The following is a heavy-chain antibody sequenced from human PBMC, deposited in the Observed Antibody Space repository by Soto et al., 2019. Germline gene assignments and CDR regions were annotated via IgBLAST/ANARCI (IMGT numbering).Heavy chain of an antibody. CDR2: INHSGST. CDR3: ARGIAAAGSHYGMDV. V-gene: IGHV4-34*01. Sequence: PSETLSLTCAVYGGSFSGYYWSWIRQAPGKGLEWIGEINHSGSTNYNPSLKSRVTISVDTSKNQFSLKLSSVTAADTAVYYCARGIAAAGSHYGMDVWGQGTTVTVSS. D-gene: IGHD6-13*01. J-gene: IGHJ6*02. CDR1: GGSFSGYY.